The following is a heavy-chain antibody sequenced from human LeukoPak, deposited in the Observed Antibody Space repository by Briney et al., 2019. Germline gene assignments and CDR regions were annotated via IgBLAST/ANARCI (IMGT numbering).Heavy chain of an antibody. D-gene: IGHD1-1*01. J-gene: IGHJ4*02. Sequence: SETLSLTCTVSGGSISSSSYYWGWIRQPPGKGLEWIGSIYYSGSTFYTPSLKSRVTISVDTSKNQFSLKLSSVTAADTAVYYCARFREHLRRMRGHVEYYLDYWGQGTLVTVSS. CDR3: ARFREHLRRMRGHVEYYLDY. CDR2: IYYSGST. V-gene: IGHV4-39*01. CDR1: GGSISSSSYY.